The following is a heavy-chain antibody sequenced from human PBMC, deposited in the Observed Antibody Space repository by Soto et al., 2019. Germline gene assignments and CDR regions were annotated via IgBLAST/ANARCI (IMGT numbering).Heavy chain of an antibody. J-gene: IGHJ6*02. CDR1: GGSFSGYY. CDR3: ARKARGFNWLLTVGMDV. Sequence: SETLSLTCAVYGGSFSGYYWSWIRQPPGKGLEWIGEINHSGSTNYNPSLKSRVTISVDTSKNQFSLKLSSVTAADTAVYYCARKARGFNWLLTVGMDVWGQGTTVTVSS. D-gene: IGHD3-9*01. V-gene: IGHV4-34*01. CDR2: INHSGST.